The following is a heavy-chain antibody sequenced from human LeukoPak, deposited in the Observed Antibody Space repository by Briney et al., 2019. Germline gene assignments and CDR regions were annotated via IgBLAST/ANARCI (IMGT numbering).Heavy chain of an antibody. CDR3: ARWVTGSYRSFDY. Sequence: ASVKVSCKASGYTFTSYDINWVRQATGQGLEWMGWMNPNSGGTNYAQKFQGRVTMTRDTSISTAYMELSRLRSDDTAVYYCARWVTGSYRSFDYWGQGTLVTVSS. J-gene: IGHJ4*02. CDR2: MNPNSGGT. V-gene: IGHV1-2*02. D-gene: IGHD3-16*02. CDR1: GYTFTSYD.